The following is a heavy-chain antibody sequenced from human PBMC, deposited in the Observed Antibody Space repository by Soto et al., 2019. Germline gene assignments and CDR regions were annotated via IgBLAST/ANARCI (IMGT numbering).Heavy chain of an antibody. J-gene: IGHJ4*02. V-gene: IGHV1-24*01. Sequence: ASVKVSCKVSGYTLTELSMHWVRQAPGKGLEWMGGFDPEDGETIYAQKFQGRVTITRDTSASTAYMELSSLRSEDTAVYYCARELRRNYDYIWGSYRASDYWGQGTLVTVSS. CDR2: FDPEDGET. CDR3: ARELRRNYDYIWGSYRASDY. D-gene: IGHD3-16*02. CDR1: GYTLTELS.